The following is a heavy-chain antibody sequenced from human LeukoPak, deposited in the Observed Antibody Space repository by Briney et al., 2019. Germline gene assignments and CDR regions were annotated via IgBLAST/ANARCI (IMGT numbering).Heavy chain of an antibody. V-gene: IGHV3-23*01. Sequence: GGSRRLSCAGPGFTFSSYAMSWVRQAPGKGLEWVSAISDTGATTYDADSVKGRFTISRDNSRSTLYLQMNSLRAEDTALYYCAKDTSIGRYCTNGVCSPFDYWGQGTLVTVSS. J-gene: IGHJ4*02. CDR2: ISDTGATT. CDR3: AKDTSIGRYCTNGVCSPFDY. CDR1: GFTFSSYA. D-gene: IGHD2-8*01.